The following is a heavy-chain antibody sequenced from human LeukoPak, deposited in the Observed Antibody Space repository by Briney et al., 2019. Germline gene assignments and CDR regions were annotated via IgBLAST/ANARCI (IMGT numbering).Heavy chain of an antibody. Sequence: ASVKVSCKASGYTFTNYGISWVRQAPGQGLEWMGWSNPSSGGTNYAQKFQGRVTMTRDTSISTAYMELSRLRSDDTAVYYCSRCPGGGYDWLGHCGQGTLVTVSS. CDR2: SNPSSGGT. CDR3: SRCPGGGYDWLGH. J-gene: IGHJ4*02. V-gene: IGHV1-2*02. D-gene: IGHD5-12*01. CDR1: GYTFTNYG.